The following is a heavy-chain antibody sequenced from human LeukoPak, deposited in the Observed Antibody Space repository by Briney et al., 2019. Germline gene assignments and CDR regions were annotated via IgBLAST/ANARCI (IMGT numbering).Heavy chain of an antibody. J-gene: IGHJ4*02. CDR3: AKDRDGDWGDY. V-gene: IGHV3-30*02. D-gene: IGHD4-17*01. Sequence: VAFLRYYVSNKYYAHSVKGRFTISTDNSKNTLYLQMNSVRAEDTAVYYCAKDRDGDWGDYWGQGTLVTVSS. CDR2: LRYYVSNK.